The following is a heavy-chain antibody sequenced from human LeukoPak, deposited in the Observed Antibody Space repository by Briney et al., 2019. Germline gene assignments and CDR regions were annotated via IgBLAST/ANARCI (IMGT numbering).Heavy chain of an antibody. V-gene: IGHV3-30*03. Sequence: GGSLRLSCAASGFTFSSYGMHWVRQAPGKGLEWVALISSDGNDKLYGDSVKGRFTISRDDSKSTLYLQMNSLRAEDTAVYYCTTKVIRGNSGDDYDDWGQGTLVTVSS. CDR1: GFTFSSYG. CDR3: TTKVIRGNSGDDYDD. J-gene: IGHJ4*02. CDR2: ISSDGNDK. D-gene: IGHD5-12*01.